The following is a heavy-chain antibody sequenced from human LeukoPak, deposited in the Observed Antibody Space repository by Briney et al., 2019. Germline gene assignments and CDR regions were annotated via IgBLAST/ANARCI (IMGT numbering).Heavy chain of an antibody. Sequence: GGSLRLSCAASGFTFSDYYMSWIRQAPGKGLEWVSYISSSGSTIYYADSVKGRFTISRDNAKNSLYLRMNSLRAEDTAVYYCAREFPRGSLFDPWGQGTLVTVSS. CDR2: ISSSGSTI. CDR3: AREFPRGSLFDP. J-gene: IGHJ5*02. V-gene: IGHV3-11*04. D-gene: IGHD6-6*01. CDR1: GFTFSDYY.